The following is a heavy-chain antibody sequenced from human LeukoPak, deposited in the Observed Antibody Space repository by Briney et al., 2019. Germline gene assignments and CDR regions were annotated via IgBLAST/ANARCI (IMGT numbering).Heavy chain of an antibody. V-gene: IGHV3-23*01. D-gene: IGHD3-10*01. CDR1: GFTFSSYG. CDR2: ISGSGGNT. CDR3: AKDSATYGRFDY. Sequence: PGRSLRLSCAASGFTFSSYGMHWVRQAPGKGLEWVSAISGSGGNTYYADPVKGRFSISRDNSKNTLYLQMNSLRAEDTAVYFCAKDSATYGRFDYWGQGSLVTVSS. J-gene: IGHJ4*02.